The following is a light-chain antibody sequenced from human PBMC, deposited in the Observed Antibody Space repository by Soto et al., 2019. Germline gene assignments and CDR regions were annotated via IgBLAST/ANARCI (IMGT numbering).Light chain of an antibody. V-gene: IGKV3-15*01. Sequence: EIVMTQSPATLSVSPGERATLSCRGSRSVSSNLAWYQQKPGQAPRLLIYGASTRATGIPARFSGSGSGTEVTLTISSLQSEDFAVYYCQQYGSSPPFGQGTKVDIK. CDR3: QQYGSSPP. CDR1: RSVSSN. J-gene: IGKJ1*01. CDR2: GAS.